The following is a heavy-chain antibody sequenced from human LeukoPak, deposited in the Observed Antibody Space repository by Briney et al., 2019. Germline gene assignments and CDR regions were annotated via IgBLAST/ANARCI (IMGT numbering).Heavy chain of an antibody. D-gene: IGHD6-13*01. J-gene: IGHJ6*02. V-gene: IGHV7-4-1*02. Sequence: ASVKVSCKASGYTFTSYAMNWVRQAPGQGLEWMGWINTNTGNPTYAQGFTGRFVFSLDTSVSTAYLQISSLKAEDTAVYYCAREPLSSSWSYYYYYGMDVWGQGATVTVSS. CDR2: INTNTGNP. CDR1: GYTFTSYA. CDR3: AREPLSSSWSYYYYYGMDV.